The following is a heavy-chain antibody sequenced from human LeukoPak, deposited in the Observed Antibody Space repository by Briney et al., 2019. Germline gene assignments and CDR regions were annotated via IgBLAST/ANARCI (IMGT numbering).Heavy chain of an antibody. CDR3: VRTFNGTWAHFDY. CDR2: SRDKAHSHTT. CDR1: GFTFSDHY. V-gene: IGHV3-72*01. Sequence: GGSLRLSCAASGFTFSDHYMDWVRQAPGKRLEWVGRSRDKAHSHTTEYAASVKGGFTVSRDDSQSSLYLQMNSLKIEDTAVYYCVRTFNGTWAHFDYWGQGTLVTVSS. D-gene: IGHD2-8*01. J-gene: IGHJ4*02.